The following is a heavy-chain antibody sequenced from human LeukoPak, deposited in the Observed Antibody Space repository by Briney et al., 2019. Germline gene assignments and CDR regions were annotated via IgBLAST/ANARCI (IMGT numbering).Heavy chain of an antibody. CDR1: GGSITSYY. Sequence: SETLSLTCSISGGSITSYYWSWIRKPAGKGLEWIGRIYTSGSTNYSPSLKSRITMSVDTSNNQFSLNLSSVTAADTAVYYCARDSTARAYDIWGQGTMVTVSS. CDR2: IYTSGST. V-gene: IGHV4-4*07. CDR3: ARDSTARAYDI. J-gene: IGHJ3*02. D-gene: IGHD2-2*01.